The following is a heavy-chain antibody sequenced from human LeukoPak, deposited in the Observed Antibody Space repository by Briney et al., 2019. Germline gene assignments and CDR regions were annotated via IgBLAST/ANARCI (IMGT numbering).Heavy chain of an antibody. D-gene: IGHD3-9*01. CDR1: GGSISSGSYY. CDR2: IYYSGST. J-gene: IGHJ5*02. Sequence: SETLSLTCTVSGGSISSGSYYWSWIRQPAGKGLEWIGSIYYSGSTYYNPSLKSRVTISVDTSKNQFSLKLSSVTAADTAVYYCARSAPFYDILTGYHSNWFDPWGQGTLVTVSS. V-gene: IGHV4-39*01. CDR3: ARSAPFYDILTGYHSNWFDP.